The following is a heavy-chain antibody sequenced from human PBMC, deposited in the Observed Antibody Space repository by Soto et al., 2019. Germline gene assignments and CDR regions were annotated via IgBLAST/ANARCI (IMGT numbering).Heavy chain of an antibody. CDR1: GFTLSSYG. J-gene: IGHJ4*02. V-gene: IGHV3-30*18. Sequence: PGGSLRLSCAASGFTLSSYGMHWVRQAPGKGLEWVAVISYDGSNKYYADSVKGRFTISRDNSKNTLYLQMNSLRAEDTAVYYCANSWDIVVVPAPYWGQGTLVTVSS. CDR3: ANSWDIVVVPAPY. CDR2: ISYDGSNK. D-gene: IGHD2-2*01.